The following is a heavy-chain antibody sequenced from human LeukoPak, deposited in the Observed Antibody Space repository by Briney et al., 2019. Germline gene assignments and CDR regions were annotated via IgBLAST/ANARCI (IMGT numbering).Heavy chain of an antibody. J-gene: IGHJ5*02. Sequence: QTGGSLRLSCAASGFTFSSYSMNWVRQAPGKGLEWVSYISSSSTIYYADSVKGRFTISRDNAKNSLYLQMNSLRAEDTAVYYCARESRGYCSGGSCPGLNWFDPWGQGTLVTVSS. CDR1: GFTFSSYS. D-gene: IGHD2-15*01. CDR2: ISSSSTI. V-gene: IGHV3-48*01. CDR3: ARESRGYCSGGSCPGLNWFDP.